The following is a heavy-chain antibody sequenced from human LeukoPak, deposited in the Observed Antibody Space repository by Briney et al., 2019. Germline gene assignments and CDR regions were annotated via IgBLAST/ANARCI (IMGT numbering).Heavy chain of an antibody. J-gene: IGHJ4*02. D-gene: IGHD4-17*01. CDR2: IYHSGTT. CDR3: ARHYDYGQSMPFDY. V-gene: IGHV4-38-2*01. CDR1: DFSIRSPYY. Sequence: SETLSLTCAVSDFSIRSPYYWGWIRQPPGKGLEWIGSIYHSGTTYYNPSLESRVTISVDTSKNQLSLKLRSVTAADTAVYYCARHYDYGQSMPFDYWGQGSLVTVSS.